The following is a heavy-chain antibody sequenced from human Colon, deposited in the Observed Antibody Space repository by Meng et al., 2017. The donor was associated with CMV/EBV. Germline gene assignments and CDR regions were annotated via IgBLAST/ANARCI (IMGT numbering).Heavy chain of an antibody. CDR3: TRLLWFGEFDS. Sequence: GESLKISCAASGFTFSNAWMRWVRQAPGRGLDWVARVNSDGSRISYADSVKGRFTISRDEATNTLFLQMNSLRVEDTAVYYCTRLLWFGEFDSWGQGTLVTVSS. J-gene: IGHJ4*02. D-gene: IGHD3-10*01. CDR2: VNSDGSRI. V-gene: IGHV3-74*01. CDR1: GFTFSNAW.